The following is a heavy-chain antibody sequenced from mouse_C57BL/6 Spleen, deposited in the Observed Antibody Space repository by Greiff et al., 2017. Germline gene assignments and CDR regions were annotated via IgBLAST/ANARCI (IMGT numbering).Heavy chain of an antibody. J-gene: IGHJ2*01. D-gene: IGHD1-1*01. CDR2: IDPETGGT. CDR1: GYTFTDYE. V-gene: IGHV1-15*01. Sequence: QVQLKESGAELVRPGASVTLSCKASGYTFTDYEMHWVKQTPVHGLEWIGAIDPETGGTAYNQKFKGKAILTADKSSSTAYMELRSLTSEDSAVYYCTPYYYGRGNFDYWGQGTTLTVSS. CDR3: TPYYYGRGNFDY.